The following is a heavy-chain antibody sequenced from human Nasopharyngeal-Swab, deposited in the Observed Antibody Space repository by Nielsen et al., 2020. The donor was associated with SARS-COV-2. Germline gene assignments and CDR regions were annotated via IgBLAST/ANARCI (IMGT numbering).Heavy chain of an antibody. J-gene: IGHJ2*01. CDR3: ARDRQQQLVLGYFDR. CDR2: IYYSGST. CDR1: GGSISSSSYY. V-gene: IGHV4-39*07. Sequence: GSLRLSCTVSGGSISSSSYYWGWIRQPPGKGLEWIGSIYYSGSTYYNPSLKSRVTISVDTSKNQFSLKLSSVTAADTAVYYCARDRQQQLVLGYFDRWGRGTLVTVSS. D-gene: IGHD6-13*01.